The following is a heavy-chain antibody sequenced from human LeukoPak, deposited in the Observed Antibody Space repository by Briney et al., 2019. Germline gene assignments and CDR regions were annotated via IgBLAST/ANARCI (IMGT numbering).Heavy chain of an antibody. CDR3: AKRGSSPRKDFDY. J-gene: IGHJ4*02. CDR1: GFTFSSDA. Sequence: GGSLRLSCEASGFTFSSDAMNWVRQAPGKGLGWVSLISDSGSNTFYADSVKGRFTISRDNSKNTLYLQMNSLRAEDTAVYYCAKRGSSPRKDFDYWGQGTLVTVSS. D-gene: IGHD6-13*01. CDR2: ISDSGSNT. V-gene: IGHV3-23*01.